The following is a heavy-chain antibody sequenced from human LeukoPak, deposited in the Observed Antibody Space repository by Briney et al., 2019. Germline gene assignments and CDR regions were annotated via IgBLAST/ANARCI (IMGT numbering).Heavy chain of an antibody. CDR1: GGSISSFY. CDR3: ARQASPFDAFDI. Sequence: SETLSLTCTVSGGSISSFYWSWIRQPPGKGLEWIGYIYYSGSTNYNPSLKSRVTISVDTSKNQFSLKLSSVTAADTAVYYCARQASPFDAFDIWGQGTMVTVSS. CDR2: IYYSGST. V-gene: IGHV4-59*08. J-gene: IGHJ3*02.